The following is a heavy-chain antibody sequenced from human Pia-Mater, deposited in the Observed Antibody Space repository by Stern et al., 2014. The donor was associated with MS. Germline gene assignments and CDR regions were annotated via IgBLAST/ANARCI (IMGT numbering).Heavy chain of an antibody. D-gene: IGHD5-12*01. V-gene: IGHV1-46*01. CDR2: IDPRDGST. Sequence: QVQLVQSGAEVKKPGASVKVSCKASGYTFTSYFIHWVRQAPGPGFEWLGIIDPRDGSTTYAQKFQGRVTMTRDTSASTVHMALSGLRFEDTAMYYCASGRGYSGYDIWGQGTLVTVSS. CDR1: GYTFTSYF. CDR3: ASGRGYSGYDI. J-gene: IGHJ4*02.